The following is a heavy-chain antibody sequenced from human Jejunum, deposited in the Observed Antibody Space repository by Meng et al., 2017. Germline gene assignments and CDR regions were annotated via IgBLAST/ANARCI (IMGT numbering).Heavy chain of an antibody. D-gene: IGHD4-23*01. CDR1: GFSFSDSG. Sequence: QVQGLESGGGVVRPGRSRRLSCVASGFSFSDSGMHWVRQAPGKGLEWLAVIWNDGSFTFYADTVKGRFSISRDNSQNTLYLQMNSLRVEDTAIYYCAKDLRVAVVLDHWGQGTLVTVSS. V-gene: IGHV3-33*03. J-gene: IGHJ4*02. CDR3: AKDLRVAVVLDH. CDR2: IWNDGSFT.